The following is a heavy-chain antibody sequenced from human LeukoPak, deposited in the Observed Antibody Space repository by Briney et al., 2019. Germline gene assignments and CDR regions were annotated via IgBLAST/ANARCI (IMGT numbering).Heavy chain of an antibody. D-gene: IGHD3-9*01. CDR3: AINFDWLLGSYDY. J-gene: IGHJ4*02. CDR2: TYPGDSDT. Sequence: GESLKISCKGSGYTFTNYWIGWARQMPGKGLEWMGITYPGDSDTRYSPSFEGQVTISADKSISTVYLQWSSLKASDTAIYYCAINFDWLLGSYDYWGQGTLVTVSS. V-gene: IGHV5-51*01. CDR1: GYTFTNYW.